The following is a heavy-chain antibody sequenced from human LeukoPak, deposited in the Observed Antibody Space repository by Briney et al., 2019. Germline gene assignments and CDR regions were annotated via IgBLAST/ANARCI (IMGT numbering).Heavy chain of an antibody. D-gene: IGHD4-11*01. J-gene: IGHJ5*02. CDR1: GGSISSYF. CDR3: ARGLPDKGFDP. CDR2: IYYSGST. Sequence: SETLSLTCTVSGGSISSYFWSWIRQPPGKGLEWIGYIYYSGSTNYNPSLKSRVTISVDTSKNQFSLKLSSVTAADTAVYYCARGLPDKGFDPWGQGTLVTVSS. V-gene: IGHV4-59*01.